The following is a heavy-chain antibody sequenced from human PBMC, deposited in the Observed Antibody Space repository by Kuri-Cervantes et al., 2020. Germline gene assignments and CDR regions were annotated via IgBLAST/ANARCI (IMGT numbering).Heavy chain of an antibody. D-gene: IGHD6-19*01. V-gene: IGHV3-7*01. CDR1: GFTFSSYS. Sequence: GESLKISCAASGFTFSSYSMNWVRQAPGKGLKWVANIKQDGSEKYYVDSVKGRFTISRDNAKNSLYLQMNSLRAEDTAVYYCAASDSSGWYGPRAFDIWGQGTMVTVSS. CDR3: AASDSSGWYGPRAFDI. J-gene: IGHJ3*02. CDR2: IKQDGSEK.